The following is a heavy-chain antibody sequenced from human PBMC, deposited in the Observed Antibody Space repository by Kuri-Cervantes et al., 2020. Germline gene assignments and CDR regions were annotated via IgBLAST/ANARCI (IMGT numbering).Heavy chain of an antibody. Sequence: GSLRLSCAVYGGSFSGYYWSWIRQPPGKGLEWIGEINHSGSTNYNPSLKSRVTISVDTSKNQFSLKLRSVTAADTAVYYCARVEEYYYDSSGYLDAFDIWGQGTMVTVSS. CDR1: GGSFSGYY. V-gene: IGHV4-34*01. CDR2: INHSGST. D-gene: IGHD3-22*01. J-gene: IGHJ3*02. CDR3: ARVEEYYYDSSGYLDAFDI.